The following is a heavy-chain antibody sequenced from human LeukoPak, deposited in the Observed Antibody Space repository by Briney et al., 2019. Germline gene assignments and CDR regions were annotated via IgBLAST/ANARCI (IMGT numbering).Heavy chain of an antibody. Sequence: SETLSLTCAVYGGSFSGYYWSWIRQPPGKGLEWIGEINHSGSTNYNPSLKSRVTISVDTSKNQFSPKLSSVTAADTAVYYCARGWRGAARPPRPVDYWGQGTLVTVSS. CDR3: ARGWRGAARPPRPVDY. V-gene: IGHV4-34*01. CDR1: GGSFSGYY. J-gene: IGHJ4*02. D-gene: IGHD6-6*01. CDR2: INHSGST.